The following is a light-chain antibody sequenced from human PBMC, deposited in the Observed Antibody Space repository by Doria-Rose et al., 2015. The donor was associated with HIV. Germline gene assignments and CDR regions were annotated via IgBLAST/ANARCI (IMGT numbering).Light chain of an antibody. J-gene: IGKJ1*01. CDR2: DGS. Sequence: TQSPGTLSLSPGERATLSCRASQSFSSTYLAWYQQKPGQAPSLLIYDGSPRATGIPDRFSASGSGTDLTLTINRLEPEDFALYYCHQYGTSWTFGQGTKVEI. CDR3: HQYGTSWT. V-gene: IGKV3-20*01. CDR1: QSFSSTY.